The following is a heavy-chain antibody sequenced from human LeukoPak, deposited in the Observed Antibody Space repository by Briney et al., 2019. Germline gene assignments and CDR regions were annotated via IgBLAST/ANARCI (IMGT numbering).Heavy chain of an antibody. V-gene: IGHV3-23*01. CDR1: GFTFSSNS. D-gene: IGHD3-10*01. Sequence: PGGSLRHSCAASGFTFSSNSITRVRHTPGKGLEWVSGISGSGDSTFYADSVKGRFTISRDNSRNTLYLQMSSLRPEDSAVYYCTKWSGFGDDWGQGTLVTVSS. CDR2: ISGSGDST. CDR3: TKWSGFGDD. J-gene: IGHJ4*02.